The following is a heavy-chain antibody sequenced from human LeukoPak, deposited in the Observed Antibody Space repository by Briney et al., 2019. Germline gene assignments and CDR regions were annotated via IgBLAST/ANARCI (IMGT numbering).Heavy chain of an antibody. CDR1: GITLSNYG. V-gene: IGHV3-23*01. CDR2: LSASGGGT. D-gene: IGHD3-22*01. CDR3: AKRGVVIRVILVGFHKEAYYFDS. Sequence: GGSLRLSCAVSGITLSNYGMAWVRQAPGKGLEWVASLSASGGGTSYADSVRGRFTISRDNAKNTLYLQMNSLRAEDTAVYFCAKRGVVIRVILVGFHKEAYYFDSWGQGVPVTVSS. J-gene: IGHJ4*02.